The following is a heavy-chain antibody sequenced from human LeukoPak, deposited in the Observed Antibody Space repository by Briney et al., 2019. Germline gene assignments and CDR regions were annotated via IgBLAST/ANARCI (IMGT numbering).Heavy chain of an antibody. V-gene: IGHV3-49*03. J-gene: IGHJ4*01. Sequence: GGSLRLSCTASGFTFGDYAMSWFRQAPGKGLEWVGFIRSKAYGGTTEYAASVKGRFTISRDDSKSIAYLQMNSLKTEDTAVYYCTTSLSDFDWLSPPFDYWGHGTPVTVSS. D-gene: IGHD3-9*01. CDR3: TTSLSDFDWLSPPFDY. CDR2: IRSKAYGGTT. CDR1: GFTFGDYA.